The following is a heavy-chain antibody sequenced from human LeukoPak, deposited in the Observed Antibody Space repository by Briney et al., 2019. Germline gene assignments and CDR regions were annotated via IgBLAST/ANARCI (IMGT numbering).Heavy chain of an antibody. CDR3: AREGIDTAMDSFDY. CDR2: ISSSSSYT. Sequence: GGSLRLSCAASGFTLSDYYMSWIRQAPGKGLEWVSYISSSSSYTNYADSVKGRYTISRDNAKNSLYLQMNSLRAEDTAVYYCAREGIDTAMDSFDYWGQGTLVTVSS. J-gene: IGHJ4*02. V-gene: IGHV3-11*06. D-gene: IGHD5-18*01. CDR1: GFTLSDYY.